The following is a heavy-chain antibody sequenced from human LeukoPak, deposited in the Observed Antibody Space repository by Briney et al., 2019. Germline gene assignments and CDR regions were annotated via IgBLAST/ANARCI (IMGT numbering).Heavy chain of an antibody. V-gene: IGHV3-23*01. CDR2: ISGSGGST. D-gene: IGHD6-6*01. CDR3: AKDRESSSRPYFFDY. J-gene: IGHJ4*02. Sequence: GGSLRLSCAASGFTFSSYAMSWVRQAPGRGLEWVSAISGSGGSTYYADSVKGRFTISRDNSKNTLYLQMNSLRAEDTAVYYCAKDRESSSRPYFFDYWGQGTLVTVSS. CDR1: GFTFSSYA.